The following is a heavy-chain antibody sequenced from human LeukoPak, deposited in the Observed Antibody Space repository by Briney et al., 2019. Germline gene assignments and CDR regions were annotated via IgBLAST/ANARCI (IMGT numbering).Heavy chain of an antibody. Sequence: GGSLRLSCAASGFTFGSYWMHWVRQAPGKGLVWVSRINSDGSSTSYADSVKGRFTISRDNAKNTLYLQMNSLRAEDTAVYYCAAEHSSGWSYGMDVWGQGTTVTVSS. CDR3: AAEHSSGWSYGMDV. CDR1: GFTFGSYW. CDR2: INSDGSST. D-gene: IGHD6-19*01. V-gene: IGHV3-74*01. J-gene: IGHJ6*02.